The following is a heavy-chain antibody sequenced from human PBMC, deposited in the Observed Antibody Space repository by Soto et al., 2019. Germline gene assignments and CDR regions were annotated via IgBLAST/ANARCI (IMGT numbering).Heavy chain of an antibody. D-gene: IGHD3-10*01. J-gene: IGHJ6*02. CDR2: IYYSGST. CDR1: GGSISSGDYY. V-gene: IGHV4-30-4*01. CDR3: ARVGGSSESYSVDGMDV. Sequence: SETLSLTCTVSGGSISSGDYYWSWIRQPPGKGLEWIGYIYYSGSTYYNPSLKSRVTISVDTSKNQFSLKLSSVTAADTAVYYCARVGGSSESYSVDGMDVWGQGTTVTVSS.